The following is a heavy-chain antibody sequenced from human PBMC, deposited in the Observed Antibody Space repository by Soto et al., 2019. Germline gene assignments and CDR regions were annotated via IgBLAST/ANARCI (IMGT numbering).Heavy chain of an antibody. CDR1: GFTFSSYA. CDR2: ISGSSGST. CDR3: AKEFGSGSYYKGDY. J-gene: IGHJ4*02. Sequence: LRLSCAASGFTFSSYAMSWVRQAPGKGLEWVSGISGSSGSTYYADSVKGRFTISRDNSKDTLYLQMNSLRAEDTAIYYCAKEFGSGSYYKGDYWGQGTLVTVPQ. V-gene: IGHV3-23*01. D-gene: IGHD3-10*01.